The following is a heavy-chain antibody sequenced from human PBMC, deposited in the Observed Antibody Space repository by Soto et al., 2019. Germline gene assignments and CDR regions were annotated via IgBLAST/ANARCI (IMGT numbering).Heavy chain of an antibody. V-gene: IGHV1-69*11. CDR1: GGTFSSSG. J-gene: IGHJ6*02. D-gene: IGHD3-16*02. Sequence: GASVKVSCKASGGTFSSSGFSWVRQAPGQGLEWMGMNVPSLDTTNYAQKFQARVTITADEVTSIAYMELRSLRSEDTAVYYCARWPQPRYTADPYTVDVWGQGTRVTVSS. CDR3: ARWPQPRYTADPYTVDV. CDR2: NVPSLDTT.